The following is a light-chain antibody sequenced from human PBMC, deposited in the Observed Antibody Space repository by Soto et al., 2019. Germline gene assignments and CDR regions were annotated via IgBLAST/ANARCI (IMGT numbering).Light chain of an antibody. CDR3: EQYDSSPYT. CDR2: GAS. V-gene: IGKV3-20*01. Sequence: EIVLTQSPGTLSLSPGERATLSCRASQSVSSTYLAWYQHKPGQAPRLLIYGASNRETGIPDTFSGSGSGTDFTLTISRLEPEDFAVYYCEQYDSSPYTFGQGTKVDIK. CDR1: QSVSSTY. J-gene: IGKJ2*01.